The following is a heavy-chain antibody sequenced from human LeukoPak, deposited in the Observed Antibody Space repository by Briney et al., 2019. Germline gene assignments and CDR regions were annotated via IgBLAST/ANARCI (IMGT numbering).Heavy chain of an antibody. Sequence: SETLSLTCAVYGGSFSGYYWSWIRQPPGKGLEWIGEINHSGSTNYNPSLKSRVTISVDTSKNQFSLKLSSVTAADTAVYYCARREAPGRFDYWGQGTLVTVSS. CDR2: INHSGST. CDR1: GGSFSGYY. V-gene: IGHV4-34*01. CDR3: ARREAPGRFDY. J-gene: IGHJ4*02. D-gene: IGHD5-24*01.